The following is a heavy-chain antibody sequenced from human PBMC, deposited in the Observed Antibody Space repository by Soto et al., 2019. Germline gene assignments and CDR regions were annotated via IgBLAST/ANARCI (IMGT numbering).Heavy chain of an antibody. D-gene: IGHD4-17*01. J-gene: IGHJ4*02. V-gene: IGHV3-21*02. CDR1: GFTFSSYN. CDR3: ARENAYGDPNSFDY. Sequence: EVQLVESGGGLVKPGGSLRLSCTASGFTFSSYNMNWVRQAPGKGLEWVSSISRSSNYIYYADSMKGRFTISRDNAKNSLYLQMNSLIAEDTAVYYCARENAYGDPNSFDYWGQGTLVTVSS. CDR2: ISRSSNYI.